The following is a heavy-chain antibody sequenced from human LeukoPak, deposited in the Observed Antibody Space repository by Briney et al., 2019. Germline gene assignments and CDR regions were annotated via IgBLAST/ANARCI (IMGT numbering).Heavy chain of an antibody. CDR2: IYYRGSS. CDR1: GGSISSHS. CDR3: ARDHPAADWAADT. V-gene: IGHV4-59*11. D-gene: IGHD3-9*01. Sequence: PAETLSLTCSVSGGSISSHSWSWIRQAPGKGLEWIGYIYYRGSSNYNPSLKSRVTISADPSKNQFSRTLNSVTAADTAIYYCARDHPAADWAADTWGRGTMVTVSS. J-gene: IGHJ3*02.